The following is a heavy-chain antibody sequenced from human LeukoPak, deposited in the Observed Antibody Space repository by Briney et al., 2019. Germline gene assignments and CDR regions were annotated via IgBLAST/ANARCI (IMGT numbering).Heavy chain of an antibody. V-gene: IGHV3-21*01. J-gene: IGHJ5*02. CDR3: ASQRGYGDYVEWFDT. Sequence: PGGSLRLSCAASGFTFSSYAMSWVRQAPGKGLEWVSSISSSSSYIYYADSVKGRFTISRDNAKNSLYLQMNSLRAEDTAVYYCASQRGYGDYVEWFDTWGQGTLVTVSS. CDR1: GFTFSSYA. D-gene: IGHD4-17*01. CDR2: ISSSSSYI.